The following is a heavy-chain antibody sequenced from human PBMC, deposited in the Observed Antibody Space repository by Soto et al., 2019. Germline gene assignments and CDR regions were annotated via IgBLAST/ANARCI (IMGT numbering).Heavy chain of an antibody. D-gene: IGHD1-1*01. CDR1: GFAISRGYY. V-gene: IGHV4-38-2*02. Sequence: PSETLSLTCSVSGFAISRGYYWSWVRQPPGKGLEWIGSTYPSVSSYHNPSLATRLRLSIDTSKNQFTLNLTSVTAADTALYFCAREKVGTTFFDNWGQGIQVTVSS. CDR2: TYPSVSS. CDR3: AREKVGTTFFDN. J-gene: IGHJ4*02.